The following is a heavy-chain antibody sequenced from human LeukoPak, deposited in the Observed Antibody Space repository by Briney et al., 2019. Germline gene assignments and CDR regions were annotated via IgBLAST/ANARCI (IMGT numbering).Heavy chain of an antibody. D-gene: IGHD3-22*01. CDR3: ARATSYYDSSGGAFGI. CDR1: GYSFTSYW. V-gene: IGHV5-51*01. CDR2: IYPGDSDT. Sequence: GESLKISCKGSGYSFTSYWIGWVRQMPGKGLEWMGIIYPGDSDTRYSPSFQGQVTISADKSISTAYLQWSSLKASDTAMYYCARATSYYDSSGGAFGIWGQGTMVTVSS. J-gene: IGHJ3*02.